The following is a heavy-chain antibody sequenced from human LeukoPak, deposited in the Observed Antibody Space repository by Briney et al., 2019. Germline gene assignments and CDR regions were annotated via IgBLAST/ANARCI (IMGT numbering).Heavy chain of an antibody. V-gene: IGHV4-39*07. J-gene: IGHJ5*02. D-gene: IGHD6-19*01. CDR1: GGSISSSSYY. CDR2: IYYSGST. CDR3: ASCIAVAGHGGGWFDP. Sequence: SETLSLTCTVSGGSISSSSYYWGWIRQPPGKGLEWIGSIYYSGSTYYNPSLKSRVTISVDTSKNQFSLKLSSVTAADTAVYYCASCIAVAGHGGGWFDPWGQGTLVTVSS.